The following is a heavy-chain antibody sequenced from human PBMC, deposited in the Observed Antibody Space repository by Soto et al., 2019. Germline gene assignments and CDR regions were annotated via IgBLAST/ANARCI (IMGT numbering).Heavy chain of an antibody. CDR3: VRARSTDSRPDY. CDR1: RGSISSGTNY. CDR2: IYYSGST. Sequence: SETLSLTCTVSRGSISSGTNYWAWIRQPPGKGLEWIANIYYSGSTFYNPSLKSRFTISRDNAKNSLFLQLDSLRAEDTAVYFCVRARSTDSRPDYWGQGTLVTVS. D-gene: IGHD3-22*01. J-gene: IGHJ4*02. V-gene: IGHV4-39*02.